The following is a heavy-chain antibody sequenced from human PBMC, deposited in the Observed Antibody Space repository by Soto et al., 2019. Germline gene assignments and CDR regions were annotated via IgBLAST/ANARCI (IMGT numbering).Heavy chain of an antibody. J-gene: IGHJ5*02. CDR3: AREGGRLNWFAT. CDR2: ISSSSSTI. V-gene: IGHV3-48*02. D-gene: IGHD1-26*01. Sequence: EVQLVESGGGLVQPGGSLRLSCAASGFTFSSYSMNWVRQAPGKGLEWVSYISSSSSTIYYADSVKGRFTISRDNAKNSLYLQMNSRRDEDTAGYYWAREGGRLNWFATWGQGTLVTVSS. CDR1: GFTFSSYS.